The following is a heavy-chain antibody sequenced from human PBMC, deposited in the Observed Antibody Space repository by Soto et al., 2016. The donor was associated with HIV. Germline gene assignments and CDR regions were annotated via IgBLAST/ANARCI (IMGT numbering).Heavy chain of an antibody. CDR3: ARDPRNGNFDY. D-gene: IGHD2-8*01. V-gene: IGHV4-59*01. J-gene: IGHJ4*02. Sequence: QVQLQESGPGLVKPSETLSLTCTVSGGSISSYYWSWIRQPPGKGLEWIGYIYYSGSTNYNPSLKSRVTISIDTSKNQFSLKLSSVTAADTAVYYCARDPRNGNFDYWAREPWSPSPQ. CDR2: IYYSGST. CDR1: GGSISSYY.